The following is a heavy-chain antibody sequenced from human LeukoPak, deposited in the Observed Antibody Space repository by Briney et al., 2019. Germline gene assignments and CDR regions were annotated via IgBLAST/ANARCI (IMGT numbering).Heavy chain of an antibody. CDR2: IFHSGIA. J-gene: IGHJ4*02. CDR3: AGGGEAWELLGY. D-gene: IGHD3-10*01. V-gene: IGHV4-4*02. Sequence: SETLSLTCAVSGVSITNNHYWTWVRQPPGKGLEWIADIFHSGIANYNPSLKSRVTISMDKSNDQFSLTLTSVSAADTAVYYCAGGGEAWELLGYWGQGTLVTVSS. CDR1: GVSITNNHY.